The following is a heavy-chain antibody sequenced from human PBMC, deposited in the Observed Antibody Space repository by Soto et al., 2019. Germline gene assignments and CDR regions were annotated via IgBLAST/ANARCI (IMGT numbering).Heavy chain of an antibody. CDR3: AGRFKSAGWLDP. CDR1: GYTFTTYA. V-gene: IGHV1-3*01. J-gene: IGHJ5*02. D-gene: IGHD3-10*01. Sequence: QVQLVQSGPEVKKPGASVKVSCKASGYTFTTYAIHWVRQAPGQGLEWMGWINAGNGNTEFSERFRGRVTITRDTSASTAHMDLTGLTSEDTAVYYCAGRFKSAGWLDPWGQGTLVTVSS. CDR2: INAGNGNT.